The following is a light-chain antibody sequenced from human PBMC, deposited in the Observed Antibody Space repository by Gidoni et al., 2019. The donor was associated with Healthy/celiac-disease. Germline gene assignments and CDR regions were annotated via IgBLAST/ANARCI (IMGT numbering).Light chain of an antibody. Sequence: EIVLTQSPATLSLSPGERATLPCRASQSVSSYLAWYQQKPGQAPMLLIYDASNRATGIPARFSGSGSGTDFTLTISSLEPEDFAVYYCQQRSNWSYTFGQGTKLEIK. CDR3: QQRSNWSYT. CDR1: QSVSSY. J-gene: IGKJ2*01. CDR2: DAS. V-gene: IGKV3-11*01.